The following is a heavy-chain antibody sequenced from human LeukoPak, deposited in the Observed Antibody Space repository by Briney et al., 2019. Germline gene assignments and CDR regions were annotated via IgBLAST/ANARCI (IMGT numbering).Heavy chain of an antibody. CDR3: VRDNYGVDY. D-gene: IGHD3-10*01. J-gene: IGHJ4*02. Sequence: GGSLRLSCAASGFTFSRYWMQWVRQAPGKGLVWVSHITSDGSSTTYADSVKGRFTTSRDNAKNTLYLQMNSLRAEDTAVYYCVRDNYGVDYWGQGTLVTVSS. CDR2: ITSDGSST. CDR1: GFTFSRYW. V-gene: IGHV3-74*03.